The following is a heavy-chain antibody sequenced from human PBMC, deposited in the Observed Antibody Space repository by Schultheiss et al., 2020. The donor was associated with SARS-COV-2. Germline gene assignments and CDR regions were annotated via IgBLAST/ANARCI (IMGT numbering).Heavy chain of an antibody. CDR3: ARGTYWFDP. Sequence: SETLSLTCTVSGGSISSGDYYWNWIRQPPGKGLEWIGYIHYSGRTYYNPSLESRVTISVDTSKNQFSLKLTSATAADTAVYYCARGTYWFDPWGQGTLVTVSS. CDR1: GGSISSGDYY. CDR2: IHYSGRT. V-gene: IGHV4-30-4*01. J-gene: IGHJ5*02.